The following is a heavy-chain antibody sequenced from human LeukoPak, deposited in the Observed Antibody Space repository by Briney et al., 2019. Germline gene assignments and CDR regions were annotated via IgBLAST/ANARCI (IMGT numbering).Heavy chain of an antibody. CDR3: ARHDYGDYVDY. J-gene: IGHJ4*02. V-gene: IGHV4-59*08. Sequence: SETLSLTCTVSGGSISSYYRSWIRQPPGKGLEWIGYIYYSGSTNHNPSLKSRVTISVDTSKNQFSLKLSSVTAADTAVYYCARHDYGDYVDYWGQGTLVTVSS. CDR1: GGSISSYY. D-gene: IGHD4-17*01. CDR2: IYYSGST.